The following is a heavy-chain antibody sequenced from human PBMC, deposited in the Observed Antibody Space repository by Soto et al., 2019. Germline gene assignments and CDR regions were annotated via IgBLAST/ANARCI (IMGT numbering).Heavy chain of an antibody. Sequence: GGSLRRSCAASGFSFSAYTMNWVRQGLGKGLQWVSGLVGNGGDRNYADSVRGRFTVSRDNSKNTLYLQMNNLRDEDTAVYYCAKDFIVNKGVWHAFDMWGRGTEVTVS. J-gene: IGHJ3*02. V-gene: IGHV3-23*01. CDR2: LVGNGGDR. CDR1: GFSFSAYT. D-gene: IGHD2-8*01. CDR3: AKDFIVNKGVWHAFDM.